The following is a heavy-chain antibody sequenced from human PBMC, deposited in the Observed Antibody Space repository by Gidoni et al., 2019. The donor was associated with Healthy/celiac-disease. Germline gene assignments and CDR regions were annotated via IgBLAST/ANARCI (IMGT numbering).Heavy chain of an antibody. D-gene: IGHD3-3*01. V-gene: IGHV3-49*05. CDR1: GFTFGDYA. CDR2: IRSKAYGGTT. Sequence: DVQLVESGRGLVKPGRSLRLSCTASGFTFGDYAMSWFRQAPGKGLEWVGFIRSKAYGGTTEYAASVKGRFTISRDDYKSIAYLQMNSLKTEDTAVYYCTRATIFGVVITDAFDIWGQGTMVTVSS. J-gene: IGHJ3*02. CDR3: TRATIFGVVITDAFDI.